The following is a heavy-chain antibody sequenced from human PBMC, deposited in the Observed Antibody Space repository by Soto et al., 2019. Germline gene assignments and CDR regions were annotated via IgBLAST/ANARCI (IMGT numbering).Heavy chain of an antibody. CDR1: GFTFSSYA. Sequence: WGSLRLSCAASGFTFSSYAIIWVRHSPFKGLEWVSAISGSGGSTYYADSVKGRFTISRDNSKNTLYLQMNSLRAEDTAVYYCAKGAYYYDSSGTNFDYWGQGTLVTVSS. V-gene: IGHV3-23*01. CDR2: ISGSGGST. J-gene: IGHJ4*02. D-gene: IGHD3-22*01. CDR3: AKGAYYYDSSGTNFDY.